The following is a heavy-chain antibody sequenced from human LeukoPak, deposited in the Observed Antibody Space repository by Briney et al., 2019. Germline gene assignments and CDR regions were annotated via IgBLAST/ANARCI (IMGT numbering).Heavy chain of an antibody. Sequence: PSETLSLTCKVSGGSISTYYWSWFRQPPGKGLEWIGYIYNSGSPTYNPSLKSRVPISVDASKNQFSLKLTSVTATDTAVYYCARHGSGWSFDYWGQGALVTVSS. CDR3: ARHGSGWSFDY. V-gene: IGHV4-59*01. J-gene: IGHJ4*02. D-gene: IGHD6-19*01. CDR2: IYNSGSP. CDR1: GGSISTYY.